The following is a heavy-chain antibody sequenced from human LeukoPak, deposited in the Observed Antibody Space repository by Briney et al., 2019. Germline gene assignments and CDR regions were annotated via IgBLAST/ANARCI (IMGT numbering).Heavy chain of an antibody. Sequence: SETLSLTCTVSGGSISSSSYYWGWIRQPPGKGLEWIGSIYYSGSNYYNPSLKSRVTISVDTSKNQFSLKLSSVTAADTAVYYCARDYYDSSGRPVWGQGTLVTVSS. D-gene: IGHD3-22*01. V-gene: IGHV4-39*01. CDR1: GGSISSSSYY. CDR2: IYYSGSN. CDR3: ARDYYDSSGRPV. J-gene: IGHJ4*02.